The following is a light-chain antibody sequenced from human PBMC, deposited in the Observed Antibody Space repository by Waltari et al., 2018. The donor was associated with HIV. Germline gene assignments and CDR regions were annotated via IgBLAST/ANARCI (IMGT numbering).Light chain of an antibody. J-gene: IGKJ4*01. CDR1: QSVSTS. Sequence: EIVLTQSPATLSLSPGDRATLSCRASQSVSTSLIWHQQKPGQARRLLIYDAANRATGVPARFSGSGSGKEFTLTISSLEPEDFAVYYGQQRSNWPPGTFGGGTKVEIK. CDR2: DAA. CDR3: QQRSNWPPGT. V-gene: IGKV3-11*01.